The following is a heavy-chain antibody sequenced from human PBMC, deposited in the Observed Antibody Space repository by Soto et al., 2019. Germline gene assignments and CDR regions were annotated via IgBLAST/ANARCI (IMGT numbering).Heavy chain of an antibody. Sequence: GGSLRLSCAASGFPFDDYSMHWVRQAPGKGLEWVSVINWNSANIAYADSVRGRFTISSDNAKSYLFLQINSLRPEDTAVYYCVIVQDAAATPNVLGPGTTVTVSS. CDR1: GFPFDDYS. CDR2: INWNSANI. CDR3: VIVQDAAATPNV. V-gene: IGHV3-9*01. J-gene: IGHJ6*02. D-gene: IGHD2-15*01.